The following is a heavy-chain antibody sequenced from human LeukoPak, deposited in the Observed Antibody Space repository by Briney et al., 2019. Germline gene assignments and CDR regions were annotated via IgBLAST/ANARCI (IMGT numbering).Heavy chain of an antibody. D-gene: IGHD3-10*01. CDR2: VFTRGGT. J-gene: IGHJ4*02. Sequence: SETLSLTCTVSGGSINSDTSYWSWIRQPAGKGLEWIGRVFTRGGTNYNPSLKSRVTISVDTSKNQFSLKLSSVTAADTAVYYCARGFLGDYFGSGSYYVFDYWGQGTLVTVSS. CDR3: ARGFLGDYFGSGSYYVFDY. CDR1: GGSINSDTSY. V-gene: IGHV4-61*02.